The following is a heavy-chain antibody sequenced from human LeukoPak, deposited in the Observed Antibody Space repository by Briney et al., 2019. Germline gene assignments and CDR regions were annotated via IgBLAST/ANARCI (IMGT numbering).Heavy chain of an antibody. J-gene: IGHJ4*02. CDR3: ARNNYYFDC. CDR1: GGSFSGYY. CDR2: INHSGST. Sequence: PSETLSLTCAVYGGSFSGYYWSWIRQPPGKGLEWIGEINHSGSTNYNPSLKSRVTISVDTSKNQFSLKLNSVTAADTAVYFCARNNYYFDCWGQGTLVTVSS. D-gene: IGHD5-24*01. V-gene: IGHV4-34*01.